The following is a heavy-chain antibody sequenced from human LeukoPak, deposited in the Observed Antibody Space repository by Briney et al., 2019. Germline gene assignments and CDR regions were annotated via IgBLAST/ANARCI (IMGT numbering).Heavy chain of an antibody. V-gene: IGHV1-69*06. J-gene: IGHJ4*02. Sequence: SVKVSCKASGGTFSSYAISWVRQAPGQGLEWMGGIIPIFGTANYAQKFQGRVTITADNSTSTAYMELSSLRSEDTAVYYCAREMATIAVVAAWGQGTLVTVSS. CDR3: AREMATIAVVAA. D-gene: IGHD5-24*01. CDR1: GGTFSSYA. CDR2: IIPIFGTA.